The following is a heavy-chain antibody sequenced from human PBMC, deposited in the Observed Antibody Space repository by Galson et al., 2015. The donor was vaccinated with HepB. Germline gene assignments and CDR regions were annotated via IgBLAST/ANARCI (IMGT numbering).Heavy chain of an antibody. J-gene: IGHJ4*02. Sequence: SLRLSCAASGFRFSTYAMSWVRQAPGKGLEWVSTISGTDTTTYYADYVKGRFTISRDNSKNTLYLQMSSLRAEDTALYYCAKDSRGSGIWYFDYWGQGTLVTVSS. CDR1: GFRFSTYA. CDR3: AKDSRGSGIWYFDY. CDR2: ISGTDTTT. V-gene: IGHV3-23*01. D-gene: IGHD3-10*01.